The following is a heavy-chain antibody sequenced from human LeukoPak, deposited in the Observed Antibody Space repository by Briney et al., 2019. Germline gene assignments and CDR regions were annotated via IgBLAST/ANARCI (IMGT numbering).Heavy chain of an antibody. CDR1: GFTFTNAW. CDR2: VKSKSECEKT. D-gene: IGHD2-15*01. CDR3: TAYSPHDY. Sequence: PGGSLSLSCAASGFTFTNAWMSWVRPAPGKGLEWVGSVKSKSECEKTDYAAPLKGRFTVSRDDSRNTLYLHMNSLEIEDTAVYYCTAYSPHDYWGQGTLVTVSS. V-gene: IGHV3-15*01. J-gene: IGHJ4*02.